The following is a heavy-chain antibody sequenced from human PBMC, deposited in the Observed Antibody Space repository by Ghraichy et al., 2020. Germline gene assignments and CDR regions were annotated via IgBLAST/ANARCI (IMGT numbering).Heavy chain of an antibody. CDR3: ASTCSSTSCYTWGLDY. V-gene: IGHV3-53*01. D-gene: IGHD2-2*02. Sequence: GGSLRLSCAASGFTVSSNYMSWVRQAPGKGLEWVSVIYSGGSTYYADSVKGRFTISRDNSKNTLYLQMNSLRAEDTAVYYCASTCSSTSCYTWGLDYWGQGTLVTVSS. CDR1: GFTVSSNY. J-gene: IGHJ4*02. CDR2: IYSGGST.